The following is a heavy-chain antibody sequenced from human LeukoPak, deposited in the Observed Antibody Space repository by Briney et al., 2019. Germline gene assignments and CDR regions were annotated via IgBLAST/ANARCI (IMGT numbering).Heavy chain of an antibody. CDR1: GVSFSGYY. CDR3: ARWTLLRFLEWLAFSAFDI. CDR2: INHSGST. V-gene: IGHV4-34*01. J-gene: IGHJ3*02. D-gene: IGHD3-3*01. Sequence: ASETLSLTCAVYGVSFSGYYWSWIRQPPGKGLEWIGEINHSGSTNYNPSLKSRVTISVDTSKNQFSLKLSSVTAADTAVYYCARWTLLRFLEWLAFSAFDIWGQGTMVTVSS.